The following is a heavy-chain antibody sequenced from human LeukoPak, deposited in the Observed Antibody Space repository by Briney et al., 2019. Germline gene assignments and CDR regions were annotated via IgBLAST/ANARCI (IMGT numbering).Heavy chain of an antibody. CDR1: GFTFSIYC. V-gene: IGHV3-21*01. CDR3: ARDYYDSSGFGDY. Sequence: GGSLRLSCAASGFTFSIYCMNWVRQAPGKGLEWVSSISSSSSYIYYADSVKGRFTISRDNAKNSLYLQMNSLRAEDTAVYYCARDYYDSSGFGDYWGQGTLVTVSS. D-gene: IGHD3-22*01. CDR2: ISSSSSYI. J-gene: IGHJ4*02.